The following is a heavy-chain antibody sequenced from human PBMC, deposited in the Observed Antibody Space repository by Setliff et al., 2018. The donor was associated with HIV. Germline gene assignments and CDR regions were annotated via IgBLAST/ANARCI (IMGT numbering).Heavy chain of an antibody. Sequence: PSETLSLTCAVSSYSISSGYYWGWIRQPPGKGLEWIGNIYPNGRTYYNPSVKSRVTISVDTSKNQFFLKLSSVTAADTAMYYCATPHREREDDAFDIWGQGTKVTVSS. CDR1: SYSISSGYY. CDR3: ATPHREREDDAFDI. V-gene: IGHV4-38-2*01. J-gene: IGHJ3*02. CDR2: IYPNGRT. D-gene: IGHD1-1*01.